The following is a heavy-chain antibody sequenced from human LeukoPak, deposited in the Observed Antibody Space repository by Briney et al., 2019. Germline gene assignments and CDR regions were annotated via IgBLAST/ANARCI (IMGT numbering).Heavy chain of an antibody. D-gene: IGHD1-26*01. CDR2: INHSGST. CDR1: GGPFSGYY. Sequence: SETLSLTCAVYGGPFSGYYWSWIRQPPGKGLEWIGEINHSGSTNYNPSLKSRVTISVDTSKNQFSLKLSSVTAADTAVYYCARGRGRRLLRSYFDYWGQGTLVTVSS. CDR3: ARGRGRRLLRSYFDY. J-gene: IGHJ4*02. V-gene: IGHV4-34*01.